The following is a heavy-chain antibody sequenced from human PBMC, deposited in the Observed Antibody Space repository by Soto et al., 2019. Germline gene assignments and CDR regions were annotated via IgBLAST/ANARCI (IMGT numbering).Heavy chain of an antibody. V-gene: IGHV1-18*01. CDR1: GYTFTSYG. D-gene: IGHD3-22*01. Sequence: ASVKVSCKAPGYTFTSYGISWVRQAPGQGLEWMGWISAYNGNTNYAQKLQGRVTMTTDTSTSTAYMELRSLRSDDTAVYYCARIVGYYDSSGYYSDAFDIWGQGTMVTVSS. CDR2: ISAYNGNT. CDR3: ARIVGYYDSSGYYSDAFDI. J-gene: IGHJ3*02.